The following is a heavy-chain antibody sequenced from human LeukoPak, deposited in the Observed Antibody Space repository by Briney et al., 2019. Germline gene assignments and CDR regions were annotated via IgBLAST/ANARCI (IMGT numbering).Heavy chain of an antibody. CDR2: IYYSGST. CDR3: AKSNGYGLVDI. J-gene: IGHJ3*02. V-gene: IGHV4-38-2*02. CDR1: GYSIGSGYY. Sequence: SETLSLTCTVSGYSIGSGYYWGWIRQPPGKGLEWIGSIYYSGSTYYSPSLRSRVTISLDTSRNQFSLKLNSVTAADTAVYYCAKSNGYGLVDIWGQGTMVTVSS. D-gene: IGHD3-10*01.